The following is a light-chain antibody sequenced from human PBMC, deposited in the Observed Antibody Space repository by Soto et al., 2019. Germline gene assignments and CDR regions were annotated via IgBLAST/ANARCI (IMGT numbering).Light chain of an antibody. J-gene: IGKJ4*01. Sequence: EVAMTQSPATLSVSPGERVTLSCRASQSVSSNLAWYQQKPGQAPRLLIYAASTRAPGIPPRFSGSGSGTDFTFTINSLQSEDFAIYYCQPYNNWPLTFGGGTKVDIK. CDR1: QSVSSN. CDR3: QPYNNWPLT. CDR2: AAS. V-gene: IGKV3-15*01.